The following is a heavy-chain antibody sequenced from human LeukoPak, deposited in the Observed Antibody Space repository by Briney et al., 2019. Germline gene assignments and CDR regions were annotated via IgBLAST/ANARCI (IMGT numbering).Heavy chain of an antibody. CDR3: ARGREVVVAATLPYDY. J-gene: IGHJ4*02. Sequence: ASVKVSCKASGYTFTAYYMHWVRQTPGQGLEWMGWINPNSGGTNYAQKFQGRVTITRNTSISTAYMELSSLRSEDTAVYYCARGREVVVAATLPYDYWGQGTLVTVSS. CDR1: GYTFTAYY. D-gene: IGHD2-15*01. V-gene: IGHV1-2*02. CDR2: INPNSGGT.